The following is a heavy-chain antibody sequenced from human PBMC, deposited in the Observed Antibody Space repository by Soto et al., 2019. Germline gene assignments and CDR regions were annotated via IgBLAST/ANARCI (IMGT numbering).Heavy chain of an antibody. CDR2: TYYRSKWYN. CDR3: ARGHYYYGLDV. J-gene: IGHJ6*02. Sequence: SQTLSLTCAISGDSVSSNSALWTWIRQSPSRGLEWLGRTYYRSKWYNDYAVSVKSRITINPETSKNQFSLQLNSVTPDDTAIYYCARGHYYYGLDVWGLGTTVTVSS. V-gene: IGHV6-1*01. CDR1: GDSVSSNSAL.